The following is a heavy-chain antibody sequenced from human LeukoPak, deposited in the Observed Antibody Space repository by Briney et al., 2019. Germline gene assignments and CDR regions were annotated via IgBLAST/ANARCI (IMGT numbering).Heavy chain of an antibody. CDR2: IYYSGST. V-gene: IGHV4-59*12. CDR3: AREGIIITFGGVIVNGGRLDV. CDR1: GGSISSYY. Sequence: SETLSLTCTVSGGSISSYYWSWIRQPPGKGLEWIGYIYYSGSTYYNPSLKSRVTISVDTSKNQFSLKLSSVTAADTAVYYCAREGIIITFGGVIVNGGRLDVWGKGTTVTVSS. D-gene: IGHD3-16*02. J-gene: IGHJ6*04.